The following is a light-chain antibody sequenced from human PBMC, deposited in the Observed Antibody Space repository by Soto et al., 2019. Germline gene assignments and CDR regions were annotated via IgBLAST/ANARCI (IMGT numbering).Light chain of an antibody. CDR2: STN. CDR3: AAWDDSLNGFAV. J-gene: IGLJ2*01. CDR1: RSNIGSNP. Sequence: QSVLTQPPSASGTPGQTVTISCSGSRSNIGSNPVSWYQQLPGTAPKLLIYSTNKRPSGVPDRFSGSKSGTSASLAISGLQSEDEADYHCAAWDDSLNGFAVFGGGTQLTVL. V-gene: IGLV1-44*01.